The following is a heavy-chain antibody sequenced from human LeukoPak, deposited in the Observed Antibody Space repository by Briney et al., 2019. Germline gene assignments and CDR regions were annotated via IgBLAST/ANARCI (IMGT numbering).Heavy chain of an antibody. J-gene: IGHJ6*02. CDR3: ARDFPYSSSSVGYYYYGMDV. V-gene: IGHV3-30-3*01. Sequence: SGGSLRLSCAASGFTFSSYAMHWVRQDPGKGLEWVAVISYDGSNKYYADSVKGRFTISRDNSKNTLYLQMNSLRAEDTAVYYCARDFPYSSSSVGYYYYGMDVWGQGTTVTVSS. CDR1: GFTFSSYA. CDR2: ISYDGSNK. D-gene: IGHD6-6*01.